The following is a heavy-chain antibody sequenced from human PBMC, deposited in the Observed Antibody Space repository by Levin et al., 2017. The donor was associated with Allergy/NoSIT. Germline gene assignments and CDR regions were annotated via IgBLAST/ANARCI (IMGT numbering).Heavy chain of an antibody. V-gene: IGHV4-59*02. J-gene: IGHJ3*02. D-gene: IGHD4-17*01. Sequence: SETLSLTCTVSGDSVSSHYWNWIRQPPGKGLEWIGYVSNSGNTNFNPSLKSRVTMSVDTSKNQFSLKLISVTAADTAVYYCARYGVYGQGTFDIWGQGTMVTVSS. CDR1: GDSVSSHY. CDR2: VSNSGNT. CDR3: ARYGVYGQGTFDI.